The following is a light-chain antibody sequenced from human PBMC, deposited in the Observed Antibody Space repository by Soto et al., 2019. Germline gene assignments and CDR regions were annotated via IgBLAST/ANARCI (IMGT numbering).Light chain of an antibody. J-gene: IGKJ4*01. CDR2: DAS. CDR3: QQRSNWPPDLT. V-gene: IGKV3-11*01. Sequence: EIVLTQSPATLSLSPGXRATLSCRASQSVSSYLAWYQQKPGQAPRLLIYDASNRATGIPARFSGSGSGTDFTLTISSLEPEDFAVYYCQQRSNWPPDLTFGGGTKVDIK. CDR1: QSVSSY.